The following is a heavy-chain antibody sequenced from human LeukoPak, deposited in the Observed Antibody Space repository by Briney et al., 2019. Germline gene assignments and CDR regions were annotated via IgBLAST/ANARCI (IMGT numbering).Heavy chain of an antibody. J-gene: IGHJ3*02. V-gene: IGHV4-39*07. CDR3: ARSLMIVVAVDAFDI. CDR2: IYYSGST. Sequence: SETLSLTCTVSGGSISSSSYYWGWIRQPPGKGLEGIGSIYYSGSTYYNPSLKSRVTISVDTSKNQFSLKLSSVTAADTAVYYCARSLMIVVAVDAFDIWGQGTMVTVSS. D-gene: IGHD3-22*01. CDR1: GGSISSSSYY.